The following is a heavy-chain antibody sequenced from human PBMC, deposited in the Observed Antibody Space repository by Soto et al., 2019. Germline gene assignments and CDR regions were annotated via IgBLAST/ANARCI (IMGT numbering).Heavy chain of an antibody. CDR1: GYTFTSYG. D-gene: IGHD2-2*01. V-gene: IGHV1-18*01. Sequence: ASVKVSCKASGYTFTSYGISWVRQAPGQGLEWMGWISAYNGNTNYAQKLQGRVTMTTDNSKNTLYLRMNSLRAEDTAVYYCAKVRPLRDCTSTSCLGAFDIWGQGTMVTVSS. J-gene: IGHJ3*02. CDR2: ISAYNGNT. CDR3: AKVRPLRDCTSTSCLGAFDI.